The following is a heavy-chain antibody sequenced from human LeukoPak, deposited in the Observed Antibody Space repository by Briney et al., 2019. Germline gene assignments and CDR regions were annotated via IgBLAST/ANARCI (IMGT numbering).Heavy chain of an antibody. V-gene: IGHV3-53*01. D-gene: IGHD1-14*01. CDR3: ARGVEPLAANTLAY. CDR2: LYSDGNT. CDR1: GFTVITND. Sequence: GGSLRLSCAASGFTVITNDMTWVRQAPGKGLEWVSVLYSDGNTKYADSVQGRFTISRDNSKNTLYLKMNSLSPDDTAVYYCARGVEPLAANTLAYWGQGTLVTVSS. J-gene: IGHJ4*02.